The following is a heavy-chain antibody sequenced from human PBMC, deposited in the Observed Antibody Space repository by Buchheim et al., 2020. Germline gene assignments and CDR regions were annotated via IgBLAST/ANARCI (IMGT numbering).Heavy chain of an antibody. CDR2: ISYDGSNK. Sequence: VQLLESGGGWVQPGGSLRLSCAASGFTFSSYGMSWVRQAPGKGPEWVAVISYDGSNKYYADSVKGRFTISRDNSKNTLYLQMNSLRAEDTAVYYCARDLFGYYYDSSGYYPGDYWGQGTL. V-gene: IGHV3-30*03. J-gene: IGHJ4*02. CDR3: ARDLFGYYYDSSGYYPGDY. D-gene: IGHD3-22*01. CDR1: GFTFSSYG.